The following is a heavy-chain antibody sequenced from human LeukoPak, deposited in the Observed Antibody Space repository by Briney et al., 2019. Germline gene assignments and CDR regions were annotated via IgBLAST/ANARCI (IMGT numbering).Heavy chain of an antibody. CDR2: INPNSGGT. CDR1: GYTFTGYY. V-gene: IGHV1-2*06. D-gene: IGHD2-21*02. J-gene: IGHJ4*02. Sequence: ASVKVSCKASGYTFTGYYMHWVRQAPGQGLEWMGRINPNSGGTNHAQKFQGRVTMTRDTSISTAYMELSRLRSDDTAVYYCARERSGIVVVTAPFDYWGQGTLVTVSS. CDR3: ARERSGIVVVTAPFDY.